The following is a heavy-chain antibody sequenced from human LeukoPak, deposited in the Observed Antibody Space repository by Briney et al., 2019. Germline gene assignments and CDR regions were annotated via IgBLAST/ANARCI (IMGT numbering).Heavy chain of an antibody. CDR1: GGSISSSSYY. Sequence: PSETLSLTCTVSGGSISSSSYYWGWIRQPPGKGLEWIGSIYYSGSTYYNPSLKSRVTISVDTSKNQFSLKLSSVTAADTAVYYCARDCTAMVKGGLDYWGQGTLVTVSS. CDR2: IYYSGST. D-gene: IGHD5-18*01. J-gene: IGHJ4*02. CDR3: ARDCTAMVKGGLDY. V-gene: IGHV4-39*07.